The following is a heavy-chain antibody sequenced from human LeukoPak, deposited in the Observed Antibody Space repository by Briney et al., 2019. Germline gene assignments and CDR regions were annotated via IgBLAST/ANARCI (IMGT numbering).Heavy chain of an antibody. Sequence: PSETLSLTCTVSGGSISSYYWSWIRQPPGKGLEWIGYIFYTGTTNYNPSLKSRVTISLDTSKNQFSLKLSSVTAADTAAYYCARLGSGHFYYYGMDVWGQGTTVTVSS. CDR1: GGSISSYY. CDR2: IFYTGTT. CDR3: ARLGSGHFYYYGMDV. V-gene: IGHV4-59*01. J-gene: IGHJ6*02. D-gene: IGHD3-10*01.